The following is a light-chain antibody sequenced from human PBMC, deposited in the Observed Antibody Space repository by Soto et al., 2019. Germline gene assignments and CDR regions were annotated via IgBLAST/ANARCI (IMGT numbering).Light chain of an antibody. CDR1: SSDVGAYNS. J-gene: IGLJ3*02. CDR3: NSHGGSNNFWV. Sequence: QSVLTQPPSASGSPGQSVTISCTGTSSDVGAYNSVSWYQQHPGKAPRLMIYEVNKRPSGVPDRFSGSKSGNTAYLTVSGLQAEDEADYYCNSHGGSNNFWVFGGGTKLTVL. CDR2: EVN. V-gene: IGLV2-8*01.